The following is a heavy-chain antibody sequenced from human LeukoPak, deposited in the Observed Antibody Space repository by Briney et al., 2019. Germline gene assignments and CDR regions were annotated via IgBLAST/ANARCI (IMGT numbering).Heavy chain of an antibody. V-gene: IGHV4-39*01. CDR1: GGSISSSSYY. D-gene: IGHD3-3*01. CDR3: ARLGVPFWSGYHNFDY. J-gene: IGHJ4*02. CDR2: IYYSGST. Sequence: KPSETLSLTCTVSGGSISSSSYYWGWIRQPPGKGLEWIGSIYYSGSTYYNPSLKSRVTISVDTSKNQFSLKLSSVTAADTAVYYCARLGVPFWSGYHNFDYWGQGTLVTVSS.